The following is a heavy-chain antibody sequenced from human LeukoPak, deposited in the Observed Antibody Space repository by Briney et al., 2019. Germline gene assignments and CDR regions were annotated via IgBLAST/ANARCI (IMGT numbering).Heavy chain of an antibody. D-gene: IGHD3-10*01. J-gene: IGHJ4*02. CDR1: GGSISSYY. CDR3: ARASFRFGESLTTFDY. CDR2: IYTSGST. V-gene: IGHV4-4*07. Sequence: PSETLSLTCTVSGGSISSYYWSWIRQSPGKGLEWIGRIYTSGSTNYNPSLKSRVTISVDTSKNQFSLKLSSVTAADTAVYYCARASFRFGESLTTFDYWGQGTLVTVSS.